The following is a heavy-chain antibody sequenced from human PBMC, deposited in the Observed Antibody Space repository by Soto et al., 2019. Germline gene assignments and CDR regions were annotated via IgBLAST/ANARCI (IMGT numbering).Heavy chain of an antibody. J-gene: IGHJ6*02. CDR2: IIPIFGTA. Sequence: QVQLVQSGAEVKKPGSSVTVSCKASGVTFSSYAISWVRQAPGQGLEWMGGIIPIFGTANYAQKFQGRVTIPADESTSNAYMELSSLRSEDTAVYYCASRATPQYYYYGMDVLGQGTTGTGSS. CDR1: GVTFSSYA. CDR3: ASRATPQYYYYGMDV. V-gene: IGHV1-69*12. D-gene: IGHD1-26*01.